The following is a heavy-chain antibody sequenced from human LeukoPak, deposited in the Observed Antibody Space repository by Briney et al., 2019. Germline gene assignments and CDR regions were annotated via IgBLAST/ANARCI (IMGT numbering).Heavy chain of an antibody. V-gene: IGHV3-23*01. CDR2: ISPSGDST. CDR1: GFTFSSHS. D-gene: IGHD2-21*02. J-gene: IGHJ4*02. CDR3: ARRLLTGGVTDFFDF. Sequence: PGGSVRLSCAASGFTFSSHSMSWVRQPPGEGLEWVAAISPSGDSTTYRDSVKGQFTISRDNSRNRLYRQMNTLTVEDTAIYYSARRLLTGGVTDFFDFWGQGALVTVSS.